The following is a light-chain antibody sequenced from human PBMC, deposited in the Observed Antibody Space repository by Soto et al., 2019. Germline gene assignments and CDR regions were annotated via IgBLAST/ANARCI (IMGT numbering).Light chain of an antibody. CDR3: LSYAGSYTWV. CDR2: DVI. V-gene: IGLV2-11*01. CDR1: NSDVGSHSY. Sequence: QSVLTQPRSVSGSPGQSVTISCTGTNSDVGSHSYVSWYRQHPGGAPKLMIYDVIKRPSGVPDRFSGSKSGNTASLTISGLQAEDEADYYCLSYAGSYTWVFGAGTKVTVL. J-gene: IGLJ1*01.